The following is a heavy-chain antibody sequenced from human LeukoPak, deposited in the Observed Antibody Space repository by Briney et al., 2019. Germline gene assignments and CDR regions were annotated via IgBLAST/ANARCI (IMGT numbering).Heavy chain of an antibody. CDR1: GGSISSYY. J-gene: IGHJ4*02. Sequence: SETLSLTCTVSGGSISSYYWDWIRQPAGKGLEWIGRIYTSGSTNYNPSLKSRVTMSVDTSKNQFSLKLASVTVADTAVYYCARAWGSGWYHIDYWGQGTLVTVSS. D-gene: IGHD6-13*01. CDR3: ARAWGSGWYHIDY. V-gene: IGHV4-4*07. CDR2: IYTSGST.